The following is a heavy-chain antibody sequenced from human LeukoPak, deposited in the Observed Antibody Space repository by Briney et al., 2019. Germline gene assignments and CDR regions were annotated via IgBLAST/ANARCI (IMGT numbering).Heavy chain of an antibody. J-gene: IGHJ4*02. CDR2: IGPTGFDR. CDR1: GLTFSTSG. CDR3: ATETNGRHYDY. D-gene: IGHD1-14*01. V-gene: IGHV3-21*06. Sequence: VNPGGSLRLSCTTSGLTFSTSGFNWVRQAPGKGLEWVASIGPTGFDRYHADSIKGRFTISRDNANNFLYLQMDSLRAEDTAVYYCATETNGRHYDYWGQGTLLTVSS.